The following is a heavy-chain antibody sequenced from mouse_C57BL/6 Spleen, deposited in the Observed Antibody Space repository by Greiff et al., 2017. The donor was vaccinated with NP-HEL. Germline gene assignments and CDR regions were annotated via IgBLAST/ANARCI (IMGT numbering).Heavy chain of an antibody. CDR2: ISDGGSYT. CDR1: GFTFSSYA. Sequence: EVKLVESGGGLVKPGGSLKLSCAASGFTFSSYAMSWVRQTPEKRLEWVATISDGGSYTYYPDNVKGRFTISRDNAKNNLYLQMSHLKSEDTAMYYCARDPVGVPFDYWGQGTTLTVSS. D-gene: IGHD1-1*01. J-gene: IGHJ2*01. V-gene: IGHV5-4*01. CDR3: ARDPVGVPFDY.